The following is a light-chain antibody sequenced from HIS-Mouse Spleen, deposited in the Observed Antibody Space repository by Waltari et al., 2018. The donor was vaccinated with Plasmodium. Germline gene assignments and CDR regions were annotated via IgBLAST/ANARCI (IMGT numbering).Light chain of an antibody. Sequence: IVMTQSPATLSVSPGERATLSCRASQSVSSNLAWYQQKPGQPPRRLIYGASTRTTGIPARFSGSGSSTEVTLTISSLQYDDFSVFYCRQYNNWSFTFGPGTQVEIK. V-gene: IGKV3-15*01. CDR1: QSVSSN. CDR3: RQYNNWSFT. CDR2: GAS. J-gene: IGKJ3*01.